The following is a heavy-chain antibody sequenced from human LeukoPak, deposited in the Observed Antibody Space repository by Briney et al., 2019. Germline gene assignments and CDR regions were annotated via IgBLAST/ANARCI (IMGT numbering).Heavy chain of an antibody. CDR3: AKDLSYGSNWFDH. CDR1: GGSISSGSYY. D-gene: IGHD5-18*01. Sequence: SQTLSLTCTVSGGSISSGSYYWSWVRQPAGRGLGWIGRIYTSGSTNYNPSLKSRVTISVDTSKNQFSLKLSSVTAADTAVYYCAKDLSYGSNWFDHWGQGTLVTVSS. V-gene: IGHV4-61*02. J-gene: IGHJ5*02. CDR2: IYTSGST.